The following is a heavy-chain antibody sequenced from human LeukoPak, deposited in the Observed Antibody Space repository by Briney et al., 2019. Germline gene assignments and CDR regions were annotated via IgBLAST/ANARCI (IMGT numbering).Heavy chain of an antibody. CDR3: ARSTGASQWLVGFDY. D-gene: IGHD6-19*01. J-gene: IGHJ4*02. CDR1: GSSFISYW. CDR2: IYPVDSDT. V-gene: IGHV5-51*01. Sequence: PRESLKISCQGSGSSFISYWIGGVRQMPGKGREWMGIIYPVDSDTRYSPSFQGQVTISADKSISTAYLQWSSLKASDTAMYYCARSTGASQWLVGFDYWGQGTLVTVSS.